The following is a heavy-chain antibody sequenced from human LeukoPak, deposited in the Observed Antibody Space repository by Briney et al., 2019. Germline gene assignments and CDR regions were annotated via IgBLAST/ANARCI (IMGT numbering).Heavy chain of an antibody. Sequence: SETLSLTCAVYGGSFSGYYWSWIRQPPGKGLEWIGEINHSGSTNYNPSLKSRVTISVDTSKNQFSLKLSSVTAPDTAVYYCARGRIDFWSGSPGVNWFDPWGQGTLVTVSS. D-gene: IGHD3-3*01. CDR2: INHSGST. V-gene: IGHV4-34*01. CDR1: GGSFSGYY. CDR3: ARGRIDFWSGSPGVNWFDP. J-gene: IGHJ5*02.